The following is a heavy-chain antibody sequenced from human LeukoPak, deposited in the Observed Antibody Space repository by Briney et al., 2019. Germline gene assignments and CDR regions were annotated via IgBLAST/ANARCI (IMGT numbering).Heavy chain of an antibody. CDR2: IYHSGST. CDR1: GGSISSGGYS. V-gene: IGHV4-30-2*01. J-gene: IGHJ6*02. D-gene: IGHD2-15*01. Sequence: SQTLSLTGAVSGGSISSGGYSWSRIRQPPGKGLEWIGYIYHSGSTYYNPSLKSRVTISVDRSKNQFSLKLSSVTAADTAVYYCARRGRYCSGGSCYFDYYGMDVWGQGTTVTVSS. CDR3: ARRGRYCSGGSCYFDYYGMDV.